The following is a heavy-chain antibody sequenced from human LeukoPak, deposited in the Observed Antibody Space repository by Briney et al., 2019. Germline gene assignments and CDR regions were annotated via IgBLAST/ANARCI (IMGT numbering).Heavy chain of an antibody. Sequence: ASVKVSCKASGYTFTSYGISWVRQAPGQGLEWMGWISAYNGNTNYAQKLQGRVTMTIDTSTSTAYMELRSLRSDDTAVYYCARDASYTPAAAIPEYWGQGTLVTVSS. V-gene: IGHV1-18*01. J-gene: IGHJ4*02. CDR2: ISAYNGNT. D-gene: IGHD2-2*02. CDR1: GYTFTSYG. CDR3: ARDASYTPAAAIPEY.